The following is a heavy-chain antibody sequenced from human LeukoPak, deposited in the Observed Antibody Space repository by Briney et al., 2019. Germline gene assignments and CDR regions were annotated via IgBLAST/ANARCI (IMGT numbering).Heavy chain of an antibody. CDR1: GFTFDDYG. V-gene: IGHV3-20*04. CDR2: INWNGGST. D-gene: IGHD5-12*01. CDR3: ARARPSMWIDY. J-gene: IGHJ4*02. Sequence: GGSLRLSCAASGFTFDDYGMSWVRQAPGKGLEWVAGINWNGGSTGYADSAKGRFTISRDHAKSSLYLQMNSMRPEDTVVYYGARARPSMWIDYWGEGTLVTVSS.